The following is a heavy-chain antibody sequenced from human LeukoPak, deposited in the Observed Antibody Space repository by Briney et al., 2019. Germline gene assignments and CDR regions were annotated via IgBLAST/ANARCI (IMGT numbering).Heavy chain of an antibody. CDR2: INPNGGGT. J-gene: IGHJ5*02. CDR3: ARDPISSNWPRGHFFDP. CDR1: GYRFTSYY. D-gene: IGHD3-3*02. Sequence: ASVKIFCKASGYRFTSYYVNWLRQAPGQGLERMGIINPNGGGTTYTGKFQGRVSMTRDTSTSTVYMELSSLRPDDTAIYYCARDPISSNWPRGHFFDPWGQGTLVTVSS. V-gene: IGHV1-46*01.